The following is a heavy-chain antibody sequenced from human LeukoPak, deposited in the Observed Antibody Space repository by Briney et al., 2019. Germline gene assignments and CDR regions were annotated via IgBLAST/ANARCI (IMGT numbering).Heavy chain of an antibody. D-gene: IGHD5-12*01. CDR3: AVTGYSDEPYYFDY. CDR2: IVVGSGNT. V-gene: IGHV1-58*02. CDR1: GFTFTSSA. Sequence: SVKVSCKASGFTFTSSAMQWVRQARGQRLEWIGWIVVGSGNTNYAQKFQERVTITRDMSTSTAYMELSSLRSEDTAVHYCAVTGYSDEPYYFDYWGQGTLVTVSS. J-gene: IGHJ4*02.